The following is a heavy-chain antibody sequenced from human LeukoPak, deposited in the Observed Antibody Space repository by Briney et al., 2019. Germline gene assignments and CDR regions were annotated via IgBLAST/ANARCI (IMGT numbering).Heavy chain of an antibody. CDR3: ARAGGQQLVWQSGWFDP. J-gene: IGHJ5*02. D-gene: IGHD6-13*01. CDR2: INPNSGGT. CDR1: GYTFTGYY. Sequence: ASVKVSCKASGYTFTGYYMHWVRQAPGQGLEWMGWINPNSGGTNYAQKFQGRVTMTRDTSISTAYMELSRLRSDDTAVYYCARAGGQQLVWQSGWFDPWGQGTLVTVSS. V-gene: IGHV1-2*02.